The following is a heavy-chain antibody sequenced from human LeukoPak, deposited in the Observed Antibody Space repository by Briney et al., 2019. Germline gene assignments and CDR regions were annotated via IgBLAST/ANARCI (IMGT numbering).Heavy chain of an antibody. Sequence: SATLSLTCAVSGGSFSGYYWSWIRQPPGKGLEWIGEINHSGSTNYNPSLKSRVTISVDTSKNQFSLKLSSVTAADTAVYYCARGVKGITMIVVNFDYWGQGTLVTVSS. J-gene: IGHJ4*02. D-gene: IGHD3-22*01. V-gene: IGHV4-34*01. CDR2: INHSGST. CDR3: ARGVKGITMIVVNFDY. CDR1: GGSFSGYY.